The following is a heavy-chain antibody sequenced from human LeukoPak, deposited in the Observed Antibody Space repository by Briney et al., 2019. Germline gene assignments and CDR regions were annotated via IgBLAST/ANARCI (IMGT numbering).Heavy chain of an antibody. Sequence: SETLSLTCAVYGGSISGYYWSWIRQPPGKGLGWIGEIHYSRATNYNPSLKSRVTISIDTSKNQMSLKLSSVTAADTAVYYCARGNILTGYCFDYWGQGSLVTVSS. CDR3: ARGNILTGYCFDY. CDR2: IHYSRAT. V-gene: IGHV4-34*01. J-gene: IGHJ4*02. D-gene: IGHD3-9*01. CDR1: GGSISGYY.